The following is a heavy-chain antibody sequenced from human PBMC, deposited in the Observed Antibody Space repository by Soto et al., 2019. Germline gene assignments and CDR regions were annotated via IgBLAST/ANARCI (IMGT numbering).Heavy chain of an antibody. D-gene: IGHD5-12*01. CDR3: AREEEGQMATMAH. Sequence: GASVKVSCKASGYSFFDYGITWVRQAPGQGLEWMGWISPFNGDTNYAQQFQGRVTMTTDASTSTGYMELRSLRSDDTAVYYCAREEEGQMATMAHWGQGTLVTVSS. J-gene: IGHJ4*02. CDR2: ISPFNGDT. V-gene: IGHV1-18*01. CDR1: GYSFFDYG.